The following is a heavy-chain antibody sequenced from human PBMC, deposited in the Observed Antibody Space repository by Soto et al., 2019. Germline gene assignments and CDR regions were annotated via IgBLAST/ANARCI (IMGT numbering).Heavy chain of an antibody. CDR3: ARHGRYCSSTSCYSDY. J-gene: IGHJ4*02. CDR1: GYSFTSYW. Sequence: PGESLKISCKGSGYSFTSYWTGWVRQMPGKGLEWMGIIYPGDSDTRYSPSFQGQVTISADKSISTAYLQWSSLKASDTAMYYCARHGRYCSSTSCYSDYWGQGTLVTVSS. V-gene: IGHV5-51*01. CDR2: IYPGDSDT. D-gene: IGHD2-2*01.